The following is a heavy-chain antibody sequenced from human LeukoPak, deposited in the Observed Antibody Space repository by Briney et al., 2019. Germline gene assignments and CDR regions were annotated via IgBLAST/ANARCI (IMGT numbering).Heavy chain of an antibody. J-gene: IGHJ6*03. CDR2: IRIDGNNK. CDR3: AKGSKAVLFTRDHYMDV. Sequence: GGSLRLSCAASGFTFSNYGMHWVRLAPGRGLGWVAFIRIDGNNKYYADSVRGRFTISRDNSKNTLYLQMNSLRAEDTAVYFCAKGSKAVLFTRDHYMDVWGKGTTVTISS. V-gene: IGHV3-30*02. D-gene: IGHD6-19*01. CDR1: GFTFSNYG.